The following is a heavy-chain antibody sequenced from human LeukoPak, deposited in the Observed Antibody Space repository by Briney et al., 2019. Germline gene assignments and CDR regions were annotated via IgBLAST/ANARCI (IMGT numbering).Heavy chain of an antibody. Sequence: PGGSLRLSCAASGFVVSGNYMSWVRQAPGKGLEWVSFIYSGGNKYYADSVKGRFTISRDNFKNTLYLQMNSLRAEDTAVYYCARWDRSAYGYFDLWGRGTLVTVSS. D-gene: IGHD3-22*01. CDR1: GFVVSGNY. J-gene: IGHJ2*01. CDR2: IYSGGNK. CDR3: ARWDRSAYGYFDL. V-gene: IGHV3-53*01.